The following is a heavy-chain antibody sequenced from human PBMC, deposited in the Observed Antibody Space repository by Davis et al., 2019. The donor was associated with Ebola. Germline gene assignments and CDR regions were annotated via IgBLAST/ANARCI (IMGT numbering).Heavy chain of an antibody. CDR1: GYTFTSYD. CDR3: ARGGYSSSWYPIGYYYYYMDV. V-gene: IGHV1-8*03. D-gene: IGHD6-13*01. J-gene: IGHJ6*03. Sequence: ASVKVSCKASGYTFTSYDINWVRQATGQGLEWMGWMNPNSGNTGYAQKFQGRVTITRNTSISTAYMELSSLRSEDTAVYYCARGGYSSSWYPIGYYYYYMDVWGKGTTVTVSS. CDR2: MNPNSGNT.